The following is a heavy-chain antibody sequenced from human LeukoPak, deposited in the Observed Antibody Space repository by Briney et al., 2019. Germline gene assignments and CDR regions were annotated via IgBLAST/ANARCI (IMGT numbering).Heavy chain of an antibody. CDR1: GGSIITYY. CDR2: IYYSGGT. J-gene: IGHJ4*02. V-gene: IGHV4-59*08. D-gene: IGHD6-19*01. Sequence: PSETLSLTCTVSGGSIITYYWSWIRQPPGKGLEWIGYIYYSGGTTYNPSLKSRVTISVDTSKNQFSLKPSSVTAADTAIFYCARGPRGPVAGNYFDYWGQGTLVTVSS. CDR3: ARGPRGPVAGNYFDY.